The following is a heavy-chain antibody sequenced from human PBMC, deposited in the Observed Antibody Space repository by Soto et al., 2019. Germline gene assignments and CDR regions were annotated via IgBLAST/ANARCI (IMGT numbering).Heavy chain of an antibody. D-gene: IGHD6-13*01. CDR3: ASGQQLGLYYYYGMDV. Sequence: SETLSLTCTVSGGSISIGGYYWSCMRQHPGKGREWIGYIYYSGSTYYNPSLKSRVTISVDASKNQFSLKLSSVTAADTAVYYCASGQQLGLYYYYGMDVWGQGTTVTVSS. J-gene: IGHJ6*02. CDR2: IYYSGST. CDR1: GGSISIGGYY. V-gene: IGHV4-31*03.